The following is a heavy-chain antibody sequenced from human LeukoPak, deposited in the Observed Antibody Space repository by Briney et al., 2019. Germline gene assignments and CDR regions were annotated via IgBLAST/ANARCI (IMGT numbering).Heavy chain of an antibody. D-gene: IGHD3-22*01. Sequence: KTSETLSLTCTVSGGSVSSGSYYWSWIRQPPGKGLEWIVYIYYSGSTNYNPSLKSRVTISVDTSKNQFSLKLSSVTAADTAVYYCARSYYDSSGYYYVIYFDYWGQGTLVTVSS. V-gene: IGHV4-61*01. CDR1: GGSVSSGSYY. CDR2: IYYSGST. CDR3: ARSYYDSSGYYYVIYFDY. J-gene: IGHJ4*02.